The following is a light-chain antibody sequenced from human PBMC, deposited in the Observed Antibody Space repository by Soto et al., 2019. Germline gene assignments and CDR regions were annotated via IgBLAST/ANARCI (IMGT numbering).Light chain of an antibody. J-gene: IGLJ2*01. CDR3: CSYAGTTTSL. CDR1: SNDVGRYNL. Sequence: QSALTQPASVSGSPGQSITISCTGTSNDVGRYNLVSWYQHHPGKAPKLIIYEATKRPSGVSDRFSGSKSGNTASLTISGLQAADEADYFCCSYAGTTTSLFGGGTKLTVL. V-gene: IGLV2-23*01. CDR2: EAT.